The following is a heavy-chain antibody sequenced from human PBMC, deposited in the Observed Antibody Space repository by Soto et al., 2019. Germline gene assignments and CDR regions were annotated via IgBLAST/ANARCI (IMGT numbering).Heavy chain of an antibody. CDR2: LIPIFGTA. CDR1: GGTFSSYA. Sequence: QVQLVQSGAEVKKPGSSVKVSCKASGGTFSSYAISWVRQAPGQGLEWMGGLIPIFGTANYAQKFQGRVTITADESTSTAYRELSRLRSEDTAVYYCARVRAARPQEYYYGMDVWGQGTTVTVSS. V-gene: IGHV1-69*12. J-gene: IGHJ6*02. D-gene: IGHD6-6*01. CDR3: ARVRAARPQEYYYGMDV.